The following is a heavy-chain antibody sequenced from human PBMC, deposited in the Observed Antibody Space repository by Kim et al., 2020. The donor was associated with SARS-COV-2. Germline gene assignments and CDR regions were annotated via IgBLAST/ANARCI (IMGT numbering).Heavy chain of an antibody. CDR1: GGSISSGNW. D-gene: IGHD5-12*01. Sequence: SETLSLTCAVSGGSISSGNWWTWLRQPPGKGLEWIGQIYHSGSTNYNPSLKSRVTFSLDKSKNQFSLKLSSVTAADTALYYCARDWRGYSGFSGPTVDY. J-gene: IGHJ4*01. V-gene: IGHV4-4*02. CDR3: ARDWRGYSGFSGPTVDY. CDR2: IYHSGST.